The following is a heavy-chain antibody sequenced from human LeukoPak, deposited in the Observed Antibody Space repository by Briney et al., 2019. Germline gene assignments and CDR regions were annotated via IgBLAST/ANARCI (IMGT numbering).Heavy chain of an antibody. Sequence: GGSLRLSCAASGFTFSSYSMNWVRQAPGKGLEWVSSISSSSSYIYYADSVKGRFTISRDNAKNSLYLQMNSLRAEDTAVYYCASYSSSWRVFDYWGQGTLVTVSS. CDR2: ISSSSSYI. CDR1: GFTFSSYS. V-gene: IGHV3-21*01. CDR3: ASYSSSWRVFDY. D-gene: IGHD6-13*01. J-gene: IGHJ4*02.